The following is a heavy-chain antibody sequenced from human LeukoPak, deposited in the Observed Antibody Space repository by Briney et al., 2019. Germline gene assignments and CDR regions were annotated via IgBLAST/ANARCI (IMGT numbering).Heavy chain of an antibody. CDR3: AKTTSKAAMPVTELDY. CDR1: GFTFSSYA. D-gene: IGHD2-2*01. CDR2: ISGSGGST. J-gene: IGHJ4*02. Sequence: PGGSLRLSCAASGFTFSSYAMSWVRQAPGKGLEWVSAISGSGGSTYYADSVKGRFTISRDNSKNTLYLQMNSLRAEDTAVYYSAKTTSKAAMPVTELDYWGQGTLVTVSS. V-gene: IGHV3-23*01.